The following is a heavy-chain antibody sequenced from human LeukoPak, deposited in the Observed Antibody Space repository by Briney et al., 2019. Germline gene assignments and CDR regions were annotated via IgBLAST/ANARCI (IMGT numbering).Heavy chain of an antibody. J-gene: IGHJ5*02. CDR1: GGSISSYY. Sequence: SETLSLTCSVSGGSISSYYWSWIRQPAGKGLEWIGRIYTSGSTNYNPSLESRVTISVDTSKNQFSLKLTSVTAADSAVYYCARLALGYCSGGTCPYHFDHWGQGTLVTVSS. CDR3: ARLALGYCSGGTCPYHFDH. V-gene: IGHV4-4*07. D-gene: IGHD2-15*01. CDR2: IYTSGST.